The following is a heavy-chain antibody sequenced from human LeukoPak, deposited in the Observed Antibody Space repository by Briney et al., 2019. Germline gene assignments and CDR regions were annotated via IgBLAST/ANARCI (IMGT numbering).Heavy chain of an antibody. V-gene: IGHV3-49*04. CDR1: GFTFGDYA. CDR2: IRSKAYGGTT. J-gene: IGHJ4*02. CDR3: ARARYSSSY. D-gene: IGHD6-6*01. Sequence: GGSLRLSCTASGFTFGDYAMSWVRQAPGKGLEWVGFIRSKAYGGTTEYAAAVKGRFTISRDDSKSIAYLQMNSLKTEDTAVYYCARARYSSSYWGQGTLVTVSS.